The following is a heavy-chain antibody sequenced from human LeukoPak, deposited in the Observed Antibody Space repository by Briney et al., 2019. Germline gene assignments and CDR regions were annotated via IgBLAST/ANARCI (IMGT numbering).Heavy chain of an antibody. Sequence: GGSLRLSCAASGFTFSSYWMSWVRQAPGKGLEWVANIKQDGSEKYYVDSVKGRFTISRDNDKNSLFPQMTSLRAEDTAVYYCARVGGRYSPLGYWGQGTLVTVSS. J-gene: IGHJ4*02. CDR1: GFTFSSYW. D-gene: IGHD3-16*02. CDR2: IKQDGSEK. V-gene: IGHV3-7*01. CDR3: ARVGGRYSPLGY.